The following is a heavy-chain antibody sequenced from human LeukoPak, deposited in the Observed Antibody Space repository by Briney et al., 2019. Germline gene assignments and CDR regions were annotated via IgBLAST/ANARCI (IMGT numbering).Heavy chain of an antibody. J-gene: IGHJ4*02. CDR2: FDPEDGET. V-gene: IGHV1-24*01. Sequence: ASVKVSCKVSGYTLTELSMHWVRQAPGKGLEWMGGFDPEDGETIYAQKFQGRVTMTEDTSTDTAYMELSSLRSEDTAVYYCATSSRSSIAAAWASRGGYWGQGTLVTVSS. CDR3: ATSSRSSIAAAWASRGGY. CDR1: GYTLTELS. D-gene: IGHD6-13*01.